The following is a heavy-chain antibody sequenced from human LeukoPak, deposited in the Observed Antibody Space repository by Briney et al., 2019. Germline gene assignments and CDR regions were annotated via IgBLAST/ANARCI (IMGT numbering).Heavy chain of an antibody. J-gene: IGHJ4*02. D-gene: IGHD3-22*01. Sequence: SETLSLTCSISGGSMSGYYWSWIRQPAGKGLEWIGRIYSSESINYSPSLKSRVTMSVDTSKNRFYLELTSVTAADTALYYCARDRSAAYYRDYFDYWGQGVLVTVSS. CDR2: IYSSESI. CDR3: ARDRSAAYYRDYFDY. CDR1: GGSMSGYY. V-gene: IGHV4-4*07.